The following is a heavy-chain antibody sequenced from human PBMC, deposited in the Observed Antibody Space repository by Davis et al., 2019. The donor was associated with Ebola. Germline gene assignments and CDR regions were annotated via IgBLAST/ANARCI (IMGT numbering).Heavy chain of an antibody. Sequence: ASVKVSCKASGYTFTGYYMHWVRQAPGQGLEWMGWINPNSGGTNYAQKFQGRVTMTRDTSTSTAYMELRSLRSDDTAVYYCARDGNDYGVLRAEYFQHWGQGTLVTVSS. J-gene: IGHJ1*01. CDR2: INPNSGGT. CDR3: ARDGNDYGVLRAEYFQH. V-gene: IGHV1-2*02. D-gene: IGHD4-17*01. CDR1: GYTFTGYY.